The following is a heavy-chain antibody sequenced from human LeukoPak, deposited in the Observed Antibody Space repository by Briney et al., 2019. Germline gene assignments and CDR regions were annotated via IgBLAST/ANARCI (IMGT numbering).Heavy chain of an antibody. Sequence: PSETLSLTCTVSGGSISSSSYYWGWIRQPPGKGPEWIGSIYYSGSTYYNPSLKSRVTISVDTSKNQFSLKLSSVTAADTAVYYCARDANSSGWYGLIDYWGQGTLVTVSS. CDR2: IYYSGST. V-gene: IGHV4-39*07. J-gene: IGHJ4*02. CDR3: ARDANSSGWYGLIDY. D-gene: IGHD6-19*01. CDR1: GGSISSSSYY.